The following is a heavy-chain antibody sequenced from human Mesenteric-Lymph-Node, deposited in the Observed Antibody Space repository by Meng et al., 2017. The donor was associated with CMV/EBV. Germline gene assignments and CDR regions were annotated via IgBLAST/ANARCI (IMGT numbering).Heavy chain of an antibody. J-gene: IGHJ5*02. CDR1: GGSISSYY. CDR3: ARSHPYCSSTSCYPNWFDP. CDR2: IYYSGST. Sequence: GSLRLSCTVSGGSISSYYWSWIRQPPGKGLEWIGYIYYSGSTNYNPSLKSRVTISVDTSKNQFSLKLSSVTAADTAVYYCARSHPYCSSTSCYPNWFDPWGQGTLVTVSS. V-gene: IGHV4-59*01. D-gene: IGHD2-2*01.